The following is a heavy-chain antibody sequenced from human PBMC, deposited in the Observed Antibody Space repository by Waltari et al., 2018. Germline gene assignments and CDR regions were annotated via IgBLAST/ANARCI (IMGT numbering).Heavy chain of an antibody. CDR1: GFTFSSYG. CDR2: IWYDGSNK. V-gene: IGHV3-33*01. CDR3: ARDKGPIAVAYFDY. Sequence: QVQLVASGGGVVQPGRSLSLSCAASGFTFSSYGMHWVRQAPGKGLEWVAVIWYDGSNKYYADSVKGRFTISRDNSKNTLYLQMNSLRAEDTAVYYCARDKGPIAVAYFDYWGQGTLVTVSS. D-gene: IGHD6-19*01. J-gene: IGHJ4*02.